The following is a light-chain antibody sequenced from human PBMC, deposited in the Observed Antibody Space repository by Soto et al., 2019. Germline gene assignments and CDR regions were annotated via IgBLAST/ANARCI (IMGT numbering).Light chain of an antibody. V-gene: IGKV3-20*01. Sequence: EIVLTQSPGTLSLSPGERATLSCRTSPSVSSNFLAWYQQKPGQTPRLLIYGASTRAHGIPDRFSGSGSGPDFTLTISRLEPEDFAVYYCQQYTTSQTWTFGQGTKVEI. CDR2: GAS. CDR1: PSVSSNF. J-gene: IGKJ1*01. CDR3: QQYTTSQTWT.